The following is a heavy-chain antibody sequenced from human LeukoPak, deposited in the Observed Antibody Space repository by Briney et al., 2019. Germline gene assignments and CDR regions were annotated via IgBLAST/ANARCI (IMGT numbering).Heavy chain of an antibody. Sequence: SVKVSCKASGGTFSSYAISWVRQAPGQGLEWMGGIIPIFGTANYAQKFQGRVTITADESTSTAYMELGSLRSEDTAVYYCARYRRSGYAAGYFDYWGQGTLVTVSS. J-gene: IGHJ4*02. CDR3: ARYRRSGYAAGYFDY. CDR1: GGTFSSYA. D-gene: IGHD5-12*01. CDR2: IIPIFGTA. V-gene: IGHV1-69*13.